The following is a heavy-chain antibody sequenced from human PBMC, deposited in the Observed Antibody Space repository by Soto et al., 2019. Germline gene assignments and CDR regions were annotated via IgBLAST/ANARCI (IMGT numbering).Heavy chain of an antibody. J-gene: IGHJ4*02. CDR2: IWYDGSNK. V-gene: IGHV3-33*01. CDR1: GFTFSSYG. D-gene: IGHD6-13*01. CDR3: ARDVAAAGPLDY. Sequence: QVQLVESGGGVVQPGRSLRLSCAASGFTFSSYGMHWVRQAPGKGLEWVAVIWYDGSNKYYADSVKGRFTISRDNSKNTLYLQMNSLRAEDTAVYYCARDVAAAGPLDYWGQGTLVTVSS.